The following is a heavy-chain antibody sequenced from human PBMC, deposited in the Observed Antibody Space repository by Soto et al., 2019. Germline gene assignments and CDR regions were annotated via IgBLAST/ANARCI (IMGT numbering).Heavy chain of an antibody. CDR3: ARGFLAAAVPYYYYGMDV. CDR1: GGSFSGYY. V-gene: IGHV4-34*01. J-gene: IGHJ6*02. D-gene: IGHD6-13*01. CDR2: INHSGST. Sequence: SSETLSLTCAVYGGSFSGYYWSWIRQPPGKGLEWIGEINHSGSTNYNPSLKSRVTISVDTSKNQFSLKLSSVTAADTAVYYCARGFLAAAVPYYYYGMDVWGQGTTVTVSS.